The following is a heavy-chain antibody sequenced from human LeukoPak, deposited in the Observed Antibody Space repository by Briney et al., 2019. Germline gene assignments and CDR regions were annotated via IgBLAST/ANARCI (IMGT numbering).Heavy chain of an antibody. CDR2: INHSGST. J-gene: IGHJ4*02. D-gene: IGHD6-13*01. Sequence: SETLSLTCAVYGRSFSGYYWSWIRQPPGKGLEWIGEINHSGSTNYNPSLKSRVAISIDTSKIQFSLKLSSVTAADTAVYYCARDVAAAGTLGLYYFDYWGQGTLVTVSS. CDR1: GRSFSGYY. V-gene: IGHV4-34*01. CDR3: ARDVAAAGTLGLYYFDY.